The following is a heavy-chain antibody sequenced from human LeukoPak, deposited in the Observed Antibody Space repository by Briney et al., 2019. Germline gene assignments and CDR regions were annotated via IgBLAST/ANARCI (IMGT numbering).Heavy chain of an antibody. CDR1: GFTFSSYW. CDR2: IKEDGSRI. V-gene: IGHV3-7*01. Sequence: GGSLRLSCAASGFTFSSYWMHWVRQAPGKGLEWVANIKEDGSRINYVDSVKGRFTISRDNAKNSVYLQMDNLRAEDTAVYYCVGSSGWLFDYWGQGILVAVSS. CDR3: VGSSGWLFDY. D-gene: IGHD6-19*01. J-gene: IGHJ4*02.